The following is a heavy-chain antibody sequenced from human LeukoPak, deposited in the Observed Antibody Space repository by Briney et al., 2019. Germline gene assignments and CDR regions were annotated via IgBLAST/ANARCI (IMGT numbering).Heavy chain of an antibody. D-gene: IGHD5-18*01. CDR2: INPNSGGT. V-gene: IGHV1-2*02. CDR3: ARDPRSLQLGFDP. J-gene: IGHJ5*02. CDR1: GYTFTGYY. Sequence: AASVKVSCKASGYTFTGYYMHWVRQAPGQGLEWMGWINPNSGGTNYAQKFQGRVTMARDTSISTAYMELSRLRSDDTAVYYCARDPRSLQLGFDPWGQGTLVTVSS.